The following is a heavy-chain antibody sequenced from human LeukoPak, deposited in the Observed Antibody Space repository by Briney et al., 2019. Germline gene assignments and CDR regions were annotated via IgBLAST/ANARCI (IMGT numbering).Heavy chain of an antibody. Sequence: GGSLRLSCAASGFTVTNFAIAWVRQAPGKRLEWVAAIGGDADGTTYPDRVRGRFFLSRDSSKNTLYLQMNVLTVEDTAVYHCVHPTGEGWFYFPYWGQGTPVTVSS. CDR2: IGGDADGT. J-gene: IGHJ4*02. CDR1: GFTVTNFA. CDR3: VHPTGEGWFYFPY. V-gene: IGHV3-23*01. D-gene: IGHD7-27*01.